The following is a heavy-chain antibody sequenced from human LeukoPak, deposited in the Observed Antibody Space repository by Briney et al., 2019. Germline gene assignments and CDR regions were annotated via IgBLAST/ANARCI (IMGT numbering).Heavy chain of an antibody. Sequence: GESLKISCKGSGYSFTSYWISWVRQMPGKGLEWMGRIDPSDSYTNYSPSFQGHVTISADKSISTAYLQWSSLKASDTAMYYCARQRSVVTEIDYWGQGTLVTVSS. CDR2: IDPSDSYT. V-gene: IGHV5-10-1*01. CDR1: GYSFTSYW. D-gene: IGHD4-23*01. CDR3: ARQRSVVTEIDY. J-gene: IGHJ4*02.